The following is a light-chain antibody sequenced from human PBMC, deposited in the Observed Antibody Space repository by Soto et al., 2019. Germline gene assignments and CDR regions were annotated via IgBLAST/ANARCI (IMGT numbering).Light chain of an antibody. J-gene: IGKJ1*01. V-gene: IGKV1-5*03. CDR3: QQYNSFTWT. CDR2: KAS. Sequence: DIQMTQSPSTLSGSVGDRVTITCRASQTISSWLAWYQQKPGKAPKLLIYKASSLESGVPSRFSGSGYGTEFTLTISSLKPDDFATYYCQQYNSFTWTFGQGPKVDIK. CDR1: QTISSW.